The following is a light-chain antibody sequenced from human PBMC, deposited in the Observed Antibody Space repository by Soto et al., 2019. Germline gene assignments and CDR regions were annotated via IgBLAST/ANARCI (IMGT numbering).Light chain of an antibody. CDR1: SSDVGGYNY. V-gene: IGLV2-11*01. J-gene: IGLJ2*01. CDR2: DVS. CDR3: CSYAGATAV. Sequence: QSALTQPRSVSGSPGQSVTISCTGTSSDVGGYNYVSWYQQHPGKAPKLMIYDVSKLPSGVPDRFSGSKSGNTASLTISGLEAVDAADYYCCSYAGATAVFGGGTKLTVL.